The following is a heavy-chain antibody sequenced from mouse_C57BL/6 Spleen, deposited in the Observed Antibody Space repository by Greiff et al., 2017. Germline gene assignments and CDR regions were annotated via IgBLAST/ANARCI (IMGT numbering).Heavy chain of an antibody. CDR3: ARDQGAYYSNYVDY. D-gene: IGHD2-5*01. CDR2: ISDGGSYT. J-gene: IGHJ2*01. CDR1: GFTFSSYA. V-gene: IGHV5-4*01. Sequence: EVQVVESGGGLVKPGGSLKLSCAASGFTFSSYAMSWVRQTPEKRLEWVATISDGGSYTYYPDNVKGRFTISRDNAKNNLYLQMDHLKSEDTAMYYCARDQGAYYSNYVDYWGKGTTLTVSS.